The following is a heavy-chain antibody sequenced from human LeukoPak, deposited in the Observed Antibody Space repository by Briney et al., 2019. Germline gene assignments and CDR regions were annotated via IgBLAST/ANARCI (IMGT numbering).Heavy chain of an antibody. CDR3: ARSLDYYDSSGSQGY. J-gene: IGHJ4*02. Sequence: GGSLRLSCAASGFTFSSYSMNWVRQAPGKGLEWVSYISSSGSTIYYADSVKGRFTISRDNAKESMYLQMNSLRAEDTAVYYCARSLDYYDSSGSQGYWGQGTLVTVSS. V-gene: IGHV3-48*04. CDR2: ISSSGSTI. D-gene: IGHD3-22*01. CDR1: GFTFSSYS.